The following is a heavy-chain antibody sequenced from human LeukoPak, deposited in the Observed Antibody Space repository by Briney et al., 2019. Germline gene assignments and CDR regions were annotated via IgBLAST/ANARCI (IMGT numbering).Heavy chain of an antibody. D-gene: IGHD2-15*01. Sequence: GGSLRLSCAASGFTFSTYEMDWVRQAPGKGLEGISYIDSNSRTIHYADYVRGRFTISRDNAKNSLFLQMNSLRAEDTAVYYCVREYCSGGSCSDAFDIWGQGTMVTVSS. CDR3: VREYCSGGSCSDAFDI. CDR1: GFTFSTYE. V-gene: IGHV3-48*03. CDR2: IDSNSRTI. J-gene: IGHJ3*02.